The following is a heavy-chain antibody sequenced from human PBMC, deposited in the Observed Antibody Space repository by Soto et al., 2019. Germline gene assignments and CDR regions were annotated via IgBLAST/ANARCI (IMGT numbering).Heavy chain of an antibody. V-gene: IGHV1-69*02. D-gene: IGHD2-15*01. Sequence: DDSGTTFGLAFRSYTDSRVCNVHRQGFGCLGRIFLILGIANYAQKFQGRVTITADKSTSTAYMELSSLRSEDTAVYYCATLGSRYCSGGSCYWWGQGTLVTVSS. CDR1: GLAFRSYT. CDR3: ATLGSRYCSGGSCYW. J-gene: IGHJ4*02. CDR2: IFLILGIA.